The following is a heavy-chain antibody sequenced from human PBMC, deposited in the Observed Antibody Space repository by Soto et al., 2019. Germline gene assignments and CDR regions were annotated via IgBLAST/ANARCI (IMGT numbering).Heavy chain of an antibody. Sequence: EVQLVESGGGLVQPGRSLRLSCAASGFTFDDYAMHWVRQAPGKGLEWVSGISWNSGSIGYADSVKGRFTISRDNAKNSLYLQMNSLRAEATALYYCAKDRGGHSSADWYFDLWGRGTLVTVSS. D-gene: IGHD6-19*01. V-gene: IGHV3-9*01. CDR3: AKDRGGHSSADWYFDL. J-gene: IGHJ2*01. CDR2: ISWNSGSI. CDR1: GFTFDDYA.